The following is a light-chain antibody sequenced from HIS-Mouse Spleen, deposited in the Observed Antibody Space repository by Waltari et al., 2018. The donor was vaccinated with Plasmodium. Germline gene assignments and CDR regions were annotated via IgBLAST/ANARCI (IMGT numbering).Light chain of an antibody. J-gene: IGKJ1*01. CDR1: QSISSY. CDR3: QQSYSTPWT. Sequence: DIQMTQSPSSLSASVGDRVTITCRASQSISSYLNWYQQKPGKAPKLLIYAASSLQSVVTTRFSGSGSGTDFTLTISSLQPEDFATYYCQQSYSTPWTFGQGTKVEIK. CDR2: AAS. V-gene: IGKV1-39*01.